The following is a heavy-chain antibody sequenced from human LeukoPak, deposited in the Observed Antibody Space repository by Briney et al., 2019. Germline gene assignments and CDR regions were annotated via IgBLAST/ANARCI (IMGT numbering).Heavy chain of an antibody. D-gene: IGHD1-26*01. CDR3: ARGAEVGATLFDP. V-gene: IGHV1-69*04. CDR1: GYTFTSYG. Sequence: ASVKVSCKASGYTFTSYGISWVRQAPGQGLEWMGRIIPILGIANYAQKFQGRVTITADKSTSTAYMELSSLRSEDTAVYYCARGAEVGATLFDPWGQGTLVTVSS. J-gene: IGHJ5*02. CDR2: IIPILGIA.